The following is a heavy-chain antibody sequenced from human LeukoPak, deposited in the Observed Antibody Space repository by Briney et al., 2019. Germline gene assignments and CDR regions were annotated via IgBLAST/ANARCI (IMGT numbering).Heavy chain of an antibody. V-gene: IGHV1-18*01. CDR1: GYTFTSYG. CDR3: ARDLNSWLKTDS. D-gene: IGHD5-12*01. CDR2: ISAYNGDT. J-gene: IGHJ4*02. Sequence: GASVKVSCKASGYTFTSYGISWVRQAPGQGPEWMGWISAYNGDTQYPKKFQGRVTMTRDTSTNTAYMELRSLRSDDTAVYYCARDLNSWLKTDSWGQGTLVTVS.